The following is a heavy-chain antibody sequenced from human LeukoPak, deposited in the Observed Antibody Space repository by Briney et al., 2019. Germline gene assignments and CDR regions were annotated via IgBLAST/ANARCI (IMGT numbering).Heavy chain of an antibody. V-gene: IGHV1-8*01. CDR3: ARDSYYDYVWGSYNWFDP. Sequence: ASVKVSCKASGYTFTSYDINWVRQATGQGLEWMGWMNPNSGNTGYAQKFQGRVTMTRITSISTAYMELSSLRSEDTAVYYCARDSYYDYVWGSYNWFDPWGQGTLVTVSS. CDR2: MNPNSGNT. D-gene: IGHD3-16*01. CDR1: GYTFTSYD. J-gene: IGHJ5*02.